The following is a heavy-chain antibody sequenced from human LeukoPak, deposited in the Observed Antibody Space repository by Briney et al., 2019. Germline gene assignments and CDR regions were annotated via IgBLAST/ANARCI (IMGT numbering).Heavy chain of an antibody. J-gene: IGHJ4*02. Sequence: GESLKISCKASGYSFTNYWIAWVRQVPGEGLEWMGIIYPGDSDTRYSPSFQGQVTFSADRSITTAYLQWRSLKASDTAMYFCARPYSSRREIDYRGQGTLVTVSS. CDR1: GYSFTNYW. CDR3: ARPYSSRREIDY. D-gene: IGHD6-13*01. CDR2: IYPGDSDT. V-gene: IGHV5-51*01.